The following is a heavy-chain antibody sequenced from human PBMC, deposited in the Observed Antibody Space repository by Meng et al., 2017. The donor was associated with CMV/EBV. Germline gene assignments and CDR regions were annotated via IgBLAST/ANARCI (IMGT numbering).Heavy chain of an antibody. CDR2: IRYDGSNK. Sequence: GESLKISCAASGFTFSSYGMHWVRQAPGKGLEWVAFIRYDGSNKYYADSVKGRFTISRDNSKNTLYLQMNNLRAEDTAVYYCAKDLGVVWGQGTTVTVSS. CDR3: AKDLGVV. CDR1: GFTFSSYG. D-gene: IGHD2-8*01. J-gene: IGHJ6*02. V-gene: IGHV3-30*02.